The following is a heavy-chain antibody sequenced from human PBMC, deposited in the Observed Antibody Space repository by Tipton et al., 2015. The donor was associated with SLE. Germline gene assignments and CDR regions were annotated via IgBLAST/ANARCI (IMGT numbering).Heavy chain of an antibody. CDR1: GGSISSHY. CDR3: ARDLLRDSSGYHLDY. Sequence: TLSLTCTVSGGSISSHYLSWIRQPPGKGLGWIGYIYYSGSTHYNPSLKSRVNISVDTSKNQFSLKLSSVTAAVTAVYYCARDLLRDSSGYHLDYWGQGTLVTVSS. CDR2: IYYSGST. J-gene: IGHJ4*02. V-gene: IGHV4-59*11. D-gene: IGHD3-22*01.